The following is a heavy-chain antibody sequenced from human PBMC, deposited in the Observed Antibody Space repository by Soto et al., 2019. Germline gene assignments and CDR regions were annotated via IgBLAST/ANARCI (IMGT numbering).Heavy chain of an antibody. CDR3: ARDGDDYSNSAGWFGP. CDR2: ISAYNGNT. CDR1: GYTFTSYG. J-gene: IGHJ5*02. V-gene: IGHV1-18*01. D-gene: IGHD4-4*01. Sequence: ASVKVSCKASGYTFTSYGISWVRQAPGQGLEWMGWISAYNGNTNYAQKLQGRVTTTTDTSTSTAYMELRSLRSDDTAVYYCARDGDDYSNSAGWFGPWGQGTLVTVSS.